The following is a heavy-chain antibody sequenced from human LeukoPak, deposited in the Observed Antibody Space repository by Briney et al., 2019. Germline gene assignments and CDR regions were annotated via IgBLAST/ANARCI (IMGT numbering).Heavy chain of an antibody. CDR3: AKDTGGSGDYYAGGGDFDY. Sequence: GESLKISCAASGFTFSSYAMSWVRQAPGKGLEWVSAISGSGGSTYYADSVKGRFTISRDNSKNTLYLQMNSLRAEDTAVYYCAKDTGGSGDYYAGGGDFDYWGQGTLVTVSS. D-gene: IGHD3-22*01. J-gene: IGHJ4*02. CDR2: ISGSGGST. CDR1: GFTFSSYA. V-gene: IGHV3-23*01.